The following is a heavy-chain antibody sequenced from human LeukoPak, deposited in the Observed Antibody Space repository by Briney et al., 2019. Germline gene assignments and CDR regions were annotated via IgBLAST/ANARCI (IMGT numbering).Heavy chain of an antibody. CDR2: IYYSGST. J-gene: IGHJ4*02. CDR3: ARRDVGMATITSFDY. V-gene: IGHV4-39*01. D-gene: IGHD5-24*01. Sequence: SETLSLTCTVSGGSISSSSYYWGWIRQPPGKGLEWIGSIYYSGSTYYNPSLKSRVTISVDTSKNQFSLKLSSVTAADTAVYYCARRDVGMATITSFDYWGQGTLVTVSS. CDR1: GGSISSSSYY.